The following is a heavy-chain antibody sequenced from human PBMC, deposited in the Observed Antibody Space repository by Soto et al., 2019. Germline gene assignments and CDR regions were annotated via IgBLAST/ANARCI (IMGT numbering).Heavy chain of an antibody. Sequence: GESLKISCKGSGYIFTSYWISCFLQMPGKVLEWMGRIDPSDSYTNYSPSFQGHVTISADKSISTAYLQWSSLKASDTAMYYCARPGIAAAGTNYWGQGTLVTVSS. V-gene: IGHV5-10-1*01. CDR3: ARPGIAAAGTNY. CDR1: GYIFTSYW. J-gene: IGHJ4*02. CDR2: IDPSDSYT. D-gene: IGHD6-13*01.